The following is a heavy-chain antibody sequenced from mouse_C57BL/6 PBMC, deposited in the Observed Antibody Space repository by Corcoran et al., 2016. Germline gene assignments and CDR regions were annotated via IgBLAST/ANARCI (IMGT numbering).Heavy chain of an antibody. CDR1: GYTFTSYW. V-gene: IGHV1-55*01. CDR3: ARIYYYGSSYYFDY. Sequence: QVQLQQPGAELVKPGASVKMSCKASGYTFTSYWITWVKQRPEQGLEWIGDIYPGSGSTNYNEKFKSKATLTVDTSSRTAYMQLSSLTSEDSAVYYCARIYYYGSSYYFDYWGQGTTLTVSS. J-gene: IGHJ2*01. D-gene: IGHD1-1*01. CDR2: IYPGSGST.